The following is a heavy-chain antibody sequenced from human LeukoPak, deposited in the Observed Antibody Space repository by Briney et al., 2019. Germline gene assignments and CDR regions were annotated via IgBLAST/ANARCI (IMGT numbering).Heavy chain of an antibody. D-gene: IGHD4-17*01. CDR2: IYYSGST. CDR1: GGSFSGYY. J-gene: IGHJ2*01. CDR3: ARPATGSYWYFDL. V-gene: IGHV4-59*08. Sequence: PSETLSLTCAVYGGSFSGYYWSWIRQPPGKGLEWIGYIYYSGSTNYNPSLKSRVTISVDTSKNQFSLKLSSVTAADTAVYYCARPATGSYWYFDLWGRGTLVTVSS.